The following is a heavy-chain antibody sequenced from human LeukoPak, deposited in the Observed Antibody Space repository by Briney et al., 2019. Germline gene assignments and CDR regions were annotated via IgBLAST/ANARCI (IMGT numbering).Heavy chain of an antibody. J-gene: IGHJ4*02. D-gene: IGHD1-14*01. CDR3: ATWGTPGFDY. V-gene: IGHV3-7*03. Sequence: PGGSLRLSCAASGFTFRTYYMSWVRQPPGKGLEWVAGMNQDGSEKYYMDSVKGRFTISRDNAKNSLDLHMTSPRAEDTAVYYCATWGTPGFDYWGQGTLVTVSS. CDR1: GFTFRTYY. CDR2: MNQDGSEK.